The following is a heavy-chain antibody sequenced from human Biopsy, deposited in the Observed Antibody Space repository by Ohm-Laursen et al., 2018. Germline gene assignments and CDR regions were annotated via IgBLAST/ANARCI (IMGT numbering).Heavy chain of an antibody. CDR3: VRGYSNSWSGYLDH. CDR2: ISWDGGSE. J-gene: IGHJ4*02. Sequence: SLRLSCSASGFTFDDHVMHWVRQAPGKGLEWVSGISWDGGSEGYADSVKGRFTISRDNAKNSLFLQMNSLTTEDTALYYCVRGYSNSWSGYLDHWGQGTLVTVSS. CDR1: GFTFDDHV. D-gene: IGHD3-3*01. V-gene: IGHV3-9*01.